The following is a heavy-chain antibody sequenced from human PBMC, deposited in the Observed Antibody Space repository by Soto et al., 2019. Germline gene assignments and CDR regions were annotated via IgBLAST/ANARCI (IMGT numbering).Heavy chain of an antibody. CDR3: ASGGYRI. V-gene: IGHV4-39*01. CDR2: IYHRGET. J-gene: IGHJ1*01. D-gene: IGHD3-16*02. Sequence: SETLSLTCSVSGDYISGSDYYWGWIRQSPGKGLEWIGSIYHRGETYYNSSLRSRVTISVDTSKNQFYLHLRSLAAADTTVYYCASGGYRIWGQGTQVTVSS. CDR1: GDYISGSDYY.